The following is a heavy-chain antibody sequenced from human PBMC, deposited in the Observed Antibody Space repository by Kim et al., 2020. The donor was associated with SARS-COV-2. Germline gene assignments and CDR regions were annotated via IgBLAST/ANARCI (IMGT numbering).Heavy chain of an antibody. D-gene: IGHD3-3*01. CDR3: ARDKAEWLLYGYGMDV. J-gene: IGHJ6*02. V-gene: IGHV3-21*01. CDR2: ISSSSSYI. CDR1: GFTFSSYT. Sequence: GGSLRLSCAASGFTFSSYTMNWVRQAPGKGLEWVSSISSSSSYIYYADSVKGRFTISRDNAKNSLYLQMNSLRAEDTAVYYCARDKAEWLLYGYGMDVWGQGTTDTVYS.